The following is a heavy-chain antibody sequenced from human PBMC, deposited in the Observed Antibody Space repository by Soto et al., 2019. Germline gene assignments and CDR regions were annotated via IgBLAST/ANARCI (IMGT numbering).Heavy chain of an antibody. D-gene: IGHD6-19*01. V-gene: IGHV3-53*04. CDR2: IYSGGST. J-gene: IGHJ6*03. Sequence: GGSLRLSCAASGFTVISNYMSWVRQAPGKGLEWVSVIYSGGSTYYADSVKGRFTISRHNSKNTLYLQMNSLRAEDTAVYYCARERFSSGWLGGHYYMDVWGKGTTVTVSS. CDR1: GFTVISNY. CDR3: ARERFSSGWLGGHYYMDV.